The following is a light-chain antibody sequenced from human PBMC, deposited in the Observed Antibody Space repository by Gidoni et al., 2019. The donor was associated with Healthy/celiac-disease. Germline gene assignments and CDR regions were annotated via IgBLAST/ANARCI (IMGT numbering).Light chain of an antibody. J-gene: IGKJ4*01. CDR3: QQYNNWPALT. CDR2: GAS. Sequence: EIVMTQSPATLSVSPGERATLSCRASQSVSSNLAWYRRKPGQAPRLLIYGASTRATGIPARFSGSGSGTEFTLTISSLQSEDFAVYYCQQYNNWPALTFGGGTKVEIK. CDR1: QSVSSN. V-gene: IGKV3-15*01.